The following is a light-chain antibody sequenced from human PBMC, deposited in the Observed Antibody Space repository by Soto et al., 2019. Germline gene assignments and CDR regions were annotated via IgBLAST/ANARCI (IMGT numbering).Light chain of an antibody. V-gene: IGLV2-14*01. CDR1: SSDIGGYNY. CDR2: EVT. Sequence: QSVLTQPAAVSGSPGRSITVSCTGTSSDIGGYNYVSWYQQHPGKAPKLMVYEVTNRTSGVSDRFSCSKSGNTASLTISGLQADDEAEYYCSSYTSDSTFLILGGET. CDR3: SSYTSDSTFLI. J-gene: IGLJ2*01.